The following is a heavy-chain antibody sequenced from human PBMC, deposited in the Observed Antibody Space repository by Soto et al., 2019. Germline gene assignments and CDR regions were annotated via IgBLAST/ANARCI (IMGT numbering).Heavy chain of an antibody. Sequence: RGCLRLCCAVSGFASSSYCVHWVRPAPGKGLEWVVVISYEGSNKYQADSVKGRFTICRDNSKNTLYLQMNSLRAEDTAVYYCAKDLLRTRHYVLNGWFDPRGQGTLVTVSS. CDR1: GFASSSYC. J-gene: IGHJ5*02. V-gene: IGHV3-30*18. CDR3: AKDLLRTRHYVLNGWFDP. D-gene: IGHD2-15*01. CDR2: ISYEGSNK.